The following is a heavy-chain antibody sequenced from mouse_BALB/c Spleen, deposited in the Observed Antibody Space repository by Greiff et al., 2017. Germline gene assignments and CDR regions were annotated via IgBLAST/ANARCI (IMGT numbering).Heavy chain of an antibody. Sequence: EVKLVESGGGLVKPGGSLKLSCAASGFTFSSYAMSWVRQTPEKRLEWVATISSGGSYTYYPDSVKGRFTISRDNAKNTLYLQMSSLRSEDTAMYYCARHGTLRPSPYWYFDVWGAGTTVTVSS. CDR1: GFTFSSYA. V-gene: IGHV5-9-3*01. CDR3: ARHGTLRPSPYWYFDV. CDR2: ISSGGSYT. J-gene: IGHJ1*01.